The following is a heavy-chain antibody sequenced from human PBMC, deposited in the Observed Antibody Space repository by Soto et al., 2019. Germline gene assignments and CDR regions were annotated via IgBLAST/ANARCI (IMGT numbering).Heavy chain of an antibody. Sequence: SETLSLTCTVSGSSITSGGYYWSWIRQHPGKGLEWIGYIYYSGFTYYNPSLKSRVTISVDTSKNQFSLKLSSVTAADTAVYYCARVWGGAFDFWGQGTMVTVSS. CDR3: ARVWGGAFDF. CDR1: GSSITSGGYY. CDR2: IYYSGFT. V-gene: IGHV4-31*03. J-gene: IGHJ3*01. D-gene: IGHD3-10*01.